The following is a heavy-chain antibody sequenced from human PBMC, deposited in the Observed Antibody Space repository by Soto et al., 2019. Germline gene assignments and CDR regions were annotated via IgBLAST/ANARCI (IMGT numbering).Heavy chain of an antibody. CDR3: ARFTQDIVVVVAAPYYFDY. V-gene: IGHV4-39*01. CDR1: GGSISSSSYY. J-gene: IGHJ4*02. D-gene: IGHD2-15*01. CDR2: IYYSGST. Sequence: SETLSLTCTVSGGSISSSSYYWGWIRPPPGKGLEWIGSIYYSGSTYYNPSLKSRVTISVDTSKNQFSLKLSSVTAADTAVYYCARFTQDIVVVVAAPYYFDYWGQGTLVTSPQ.